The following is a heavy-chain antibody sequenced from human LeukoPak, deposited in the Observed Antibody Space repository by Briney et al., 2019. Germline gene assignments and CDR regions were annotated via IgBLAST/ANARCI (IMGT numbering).Heavy chain of an antibody. J-gene: IGHJ6*03. CDR1: GGSISSSSYY. CDR3: ARGHGYNVGSYMDV. Sequence: SETLSLTCTVSGGSISSSSYYWGWIRQPPGKGLEWIGSIYYSGSTYYNPSLKSRVTISVDTSKNQFSLKLSSVTAADTAVYYCARGHGYNVGSYMDVWGKGTTVTISS. D-gene: IGHD5-24*01. V-gene: IGHV4-39*07. CDR2: IYYSGST.